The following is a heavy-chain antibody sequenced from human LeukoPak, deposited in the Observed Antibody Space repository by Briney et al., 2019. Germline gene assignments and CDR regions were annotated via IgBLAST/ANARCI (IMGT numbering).Heavy chain of an antibody. J-gene: IGHJ4*02. V-gene: IGHV4-34*01. CDR1: AGSFSGYY. CDR2: INHSGST. D-gene: IGHD6-13*01. CDR3: ARGGWESSSSWYHY. Sequence: PSETLSLTCAVCAGSFSGYYWSWIRQPPGKGLKWIGEINHSGSTNYNPSLKSRVTISVDTSKNQFSLKLSSVTAADTAVYYCARGGWESSSSWYHYWGQGTLVTVSS.